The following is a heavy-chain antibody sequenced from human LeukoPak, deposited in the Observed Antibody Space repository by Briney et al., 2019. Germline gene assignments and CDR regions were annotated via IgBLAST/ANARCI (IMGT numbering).Heavy chain of an antibody. J-gene: IGHJ4*02. CDR3: ATETNGRHYDY. D-gene: IGHD1-14*01. CDR1: GLTFSTSG. CDR2: IGPTGSDR. Sequence: PGGSLRLSCTASGLTFSTSGFNWVRQAPGKGLEWVASIGPTGSDRYHAASIKGRFTTSRDDANNFLYLQMNSLRAEDTAVYYCATETNGRHYDYWGQGTLLTVSS. V-gene: IGHV3-21*06.